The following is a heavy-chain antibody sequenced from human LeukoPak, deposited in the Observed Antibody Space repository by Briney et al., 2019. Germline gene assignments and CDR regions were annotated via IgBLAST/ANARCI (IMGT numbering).Heavy chain of an antibody. CDR3: CVDTAMVLFDY. CDR1: GYTFTSYG. J-gene: IGHJ4*02. D-gene: IGHD5-18*01. Sequence: ASVKVSCKASGYTFTSYGISWVRQAPGQGLEWMGRISAYNGNTNYAQKLQGRVTMTTDTSTSTAYMELRSLRSDDTAVYYCCVDTAMVLFDYWGQGTLVTVSS. V-gene: IGHV1-18*01. CDR2: ISAYNGNT.